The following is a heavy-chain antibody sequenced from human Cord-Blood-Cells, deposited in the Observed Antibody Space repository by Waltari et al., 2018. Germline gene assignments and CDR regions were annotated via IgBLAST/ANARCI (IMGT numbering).Heavy chain of an antibody. V-gene: IGHV4-38-2*02. J-gene: IGHJ4*02. D-gene: IGHD3-3*01. Sequence: QVQLQESGPGLVEPSETLSLTCTVSGYSISSGYYWGWIRQPPGKGLEWIGSIYHSGSTYYNPSLKSRVTISVDTSKNQFSLKLSSVTAADTAVYYCARDLRVRFLEWLFDYWGQGTLVTVSS. CDR3: ARDLRVRFLEWLFDY. CDR1: GYSISSGYY. CDR2: IYHSGST.